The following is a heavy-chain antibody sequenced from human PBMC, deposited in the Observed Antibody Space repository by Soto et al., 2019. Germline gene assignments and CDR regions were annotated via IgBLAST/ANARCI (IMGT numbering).Heavy chain of an antibody. CDR3: ARTDRDFYGVDV. J-gene: IGHJ6*02. Sequence: EVQLVESGGGLVQPGGSLRLSCEASGFTFRNYDMHWVRQGTGKGLEWVSGISAAGDPDYADSVEGRFTISRENDQNSFLLQMNSLRVGDTAVYYCARTDRDFYGVDVWGQGTKVIVSS. V-gene: IGHV3-13*05. CDR2: ISAAGDP. CDR1: GFTFRNYD.